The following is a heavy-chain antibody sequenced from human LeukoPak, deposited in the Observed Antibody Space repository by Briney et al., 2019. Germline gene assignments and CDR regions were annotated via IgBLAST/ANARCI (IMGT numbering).Heavy chain of an antibody. J-gene: IGHJ3*02. CDR2: INSDGSST. Sequence: GGSLRLSCAASGFTFSTYSMNWVRQAPGKGLEWVSRINSDGSSTSYADSVKGRFTISRDNAKSTLYLQMNSLRAEDTAVYYCARDPSGSYDLPYDAFDIWGQGTMVTVSS. D-gene: IGHD1-26*01. CDR3: ARDPSGSYDLPYDAFDI. V-gene: IGHV3-74*01. CDR1: GFTFSTYS.